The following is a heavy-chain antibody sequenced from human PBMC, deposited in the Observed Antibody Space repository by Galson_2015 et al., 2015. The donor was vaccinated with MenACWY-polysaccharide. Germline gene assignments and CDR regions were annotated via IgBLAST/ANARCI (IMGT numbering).Heavy chain of an antibody. CDR2: AYYRSKWYS. CDR3: ARAGYGSAAADFDY. Sequence: CAISGDSVSNNRAAWHWIRQSPSRGLEWLGRAYYRSKWYSDSAPSLRGRISVNPDTSKNQLSLQLHFVTPEDTAVYYCARAGYGSAAADFDYWGQGILVTVSS. CDR1: GDSVSNNRAA. V-gene: IGHV6-1*01. D-gene: IGHD6-13*01. J-gene: IGHJ4*02.